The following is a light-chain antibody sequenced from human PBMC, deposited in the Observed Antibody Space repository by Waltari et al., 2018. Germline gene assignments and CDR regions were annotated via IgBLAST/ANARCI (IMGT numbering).Light chain of an antibody. CDR3: QRYNSYPIT. CDR1: QSIGSW. V-gene: IGKV1-5*03. J-gene: IGKJ3*01. CDR2: EAT. Sequence: DIQMTQSPSTLSASVGDRVTITCRASQSIGSWLAWYQQKPGKAPKLLIYEATSLESGVPSRFSASGAGTEFTQTISSLQPDDFATYYCQRYNSYPITFGPGTKVDI.